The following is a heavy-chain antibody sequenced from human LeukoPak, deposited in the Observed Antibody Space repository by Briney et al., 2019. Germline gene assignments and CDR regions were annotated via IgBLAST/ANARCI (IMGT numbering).Heavy chain of an antibody. V-gene: IGHV3-23*01. Sequence: GGSLRLSCAASGFTFSSYAMSWVRQAPGKGLEWVSAISGSGGSTYYADSVKGRFTISGDNSKNTLYLQMDSLRAEDTAVYYCAKERYSGYGFDYWGRGTLVTVSS. J-gene: IGHJ4*02. CDR2: ISGSGGST. D-gene: IGHD5-12*01. CDR3: AKERYSGYGFDY. CDR1: GFTFSSYA.